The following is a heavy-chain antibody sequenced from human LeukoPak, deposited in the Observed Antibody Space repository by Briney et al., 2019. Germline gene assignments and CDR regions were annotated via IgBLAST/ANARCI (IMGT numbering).Heavy chain of an antibody. CDR3: ASSTITATLDY. CDR1: GFTFSRYW. CDR2: IKEDGSRN. Sequence: GGSLRLSCAASGFTFSRYWMSWVRQAPGKGLEWVANIKEDGSRNHYVDSVKGRFTISRDNAKNSLYLRMNSLRAEDTAVYYCASSTITATLDYWGQGTLVTVSS. V-gene: IGHV3-7*02. D-gene: IGHD5-24*01. J-gene: IGHJ4*02.